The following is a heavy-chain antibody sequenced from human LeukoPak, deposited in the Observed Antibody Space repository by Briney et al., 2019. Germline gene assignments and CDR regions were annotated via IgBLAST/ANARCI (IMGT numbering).Heavy chain of an antibody. CDR2: ISASGDRT. CDR1: GFTFTSFG. Sequence: PGGSLRLSCAASGFTFTSFGMTWVRQAPGKGLEWVSAISASGDRTYYADSVKGRFIISRDDSTNTQFLQMNSLRAEDTAVYYCAKGGWLDCWGQGTLVTVSS. J-gene: IGHJ4*02. D-gene: IGHD2-15*01. CDR3: AKGGWLDC. V-gene: IGHV3-23*01.